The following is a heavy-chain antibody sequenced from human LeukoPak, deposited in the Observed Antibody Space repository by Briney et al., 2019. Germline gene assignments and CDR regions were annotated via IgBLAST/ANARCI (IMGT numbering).Heavy chain of an antibody. J-gene: IGHJ4*02. CDR1: DYTFHNYG. V-gene: IGHV1-18*01. CDR2: ISPYSGNT. CDR3: ARTSGVSAAGSPYYFDY. Sequence: ASVKVSCKASDYTFHNYGISWVRQAPGQGLEWMGWISPYSGNTDYTERLQGRVTMTTDTSTTTAFMELRSLRSDDTAVYYCARTSGVSAAGSPYYFDYWGQGTLVTVSS. D-gene: IGHD6-13*01.